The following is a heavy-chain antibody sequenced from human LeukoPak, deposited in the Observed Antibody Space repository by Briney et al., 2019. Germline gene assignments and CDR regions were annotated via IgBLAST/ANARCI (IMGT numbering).Heavy chain of an antibody. J-gene: IGHJ6*02. CDR3: ARSCGGDCYHYGMDV. CDR1: GFTFSSYS. D-gene: IGHD2-21*01. V-gene: IGHV3-21*01. CDR2: ISSSSSYI. Sequence: PGGSLRLSCAASGFTFSSYSMNWVRQAPGKGLEWVSSISSSSSYIYYADSVKGRLTISRDNAKNSLYLQMNSLRAEDTAVYYCARSCGGDCYHYGMDVWGQGTTVTVSS.